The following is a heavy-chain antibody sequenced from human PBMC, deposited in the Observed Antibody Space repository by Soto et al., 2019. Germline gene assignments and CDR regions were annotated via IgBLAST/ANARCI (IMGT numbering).Heavy chain of an antibody. D-gene: IGHD3-22*01. J-gene: IGHJ5*02. CDR3: ARDPADYYDSSGYYWFDP. Sequence: QVQLVQSGAEVKKPGASVKVSCKASGYTFTSYGISWVRQAPGQGLEWMGWISANNGNTNYAQKLQGRVTMTTDTSTSTAYMELRSLRSDDTAVYYWARDPADYYDSSGYYWFDPWGQGTLVTVSS. V-gene: IGHV1-18*04. CDR2: ISANNGNT. CDR1: GYTFTSYG.